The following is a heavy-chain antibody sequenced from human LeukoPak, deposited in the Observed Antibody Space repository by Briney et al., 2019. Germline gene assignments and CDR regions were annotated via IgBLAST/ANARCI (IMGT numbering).Heavy chain of an antibody. CDR3: GTGSAFDI. CDR1: GFTFRNAY. D-gene: IGHD1-1*01. Sequence: TGGSLRLSCAGSGFTFRNAYMGWVRQAPGKGLEWVGLIKHKAEGGTADYAAVVKDRFTISRDDAASSLFLQMSSLRTEDTAVYYCGTGSAFDIWGQGTMVTVSS. CDR2: IKHKAEGGTA. V-gene: IGHV3-15*01. J-gene: IGHJ3*02.